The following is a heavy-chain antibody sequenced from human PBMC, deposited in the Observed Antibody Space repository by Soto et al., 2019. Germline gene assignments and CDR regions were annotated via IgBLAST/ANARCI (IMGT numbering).Heavy chain of an antibody. CDR3: ARDLGGWPDY. J-gene: IGHJ4*02. CDR1: GYTFTSYA. CDR2: INAGNGNT. D-gene: IGHD6-19*01. V-gene: IGHV1-3*01. Sequence: QVQLVQSGAEVKKPGASVKVSCKASGYTFTSYAIHWVRQAPGQRLEWMGWINAGNGNTKYSPKFQDRATITRDTSASTAYMALSSLRSEDTAVYYCARDLGGWPDYWGQGTLVTVSS.